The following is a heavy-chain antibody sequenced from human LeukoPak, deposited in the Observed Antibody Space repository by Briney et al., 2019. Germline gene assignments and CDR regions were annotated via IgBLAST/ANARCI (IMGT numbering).Heavy chain of an antibody. J-gene: IGHJ3*02. Sequence: SETLSLTCTVSGGSISSYYWSWIRQPPGKGLKWIGYIYYSGSTNYNPSLKSRVTISVDTSKNQFSLKLSSVTAADTAVYYCARRDGLDAFDIWGQGTMVTVSS. V-gene: IGHV4-59*08. CDR3: ARRDGLDAFDI. CDR1: GGSISSYY. CDR2: IYYSGST. D-gene: IGHD2-21*02.